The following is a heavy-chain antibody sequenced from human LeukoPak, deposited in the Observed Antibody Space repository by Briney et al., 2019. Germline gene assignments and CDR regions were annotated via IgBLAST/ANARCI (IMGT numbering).Heavy chain of an antibody. CDR2: MKQDGREK. D-gene: IGHD6-19*01. Sequence: GGSLRLSCVASGLIFSNYWMSWVRQVPGKGLEWVANMKQDGREKYLVDSVKGRFTISRDNAKNSLYLQMNSLRAEDTAVYYCARVSRGWYNYYYYYYMDVWGKGTTVTVSS. J-gene: IGHJ6*03. V-gene: IGHV3-7*01. CDR1: GLIFSNYW. CDR3: ARVSRGWYNYYYYYYMDV.